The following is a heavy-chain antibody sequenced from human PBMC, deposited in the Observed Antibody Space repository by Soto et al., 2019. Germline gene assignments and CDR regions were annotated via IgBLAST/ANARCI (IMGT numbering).Heavy chain of an antibody. CDR1: GFTFTSHA. V-gene: IGHV1-3*01. D-gene: IGHD6-13*01. J-gene: IGHJ4*02. CDR3: ARGVSQQLPYFGF. Sequence: QVQLVQSGAEVKKPGASVKISCRASGFTFTSHAIHWVRQAPGQRLEWMGWINGVNDNTKYSQKFQGRVTITRDTSRTTAYMELSSLRSEDTAVYHCARGVSQQLPYFGFWGQGSLGSISS. CDR2: INGVNDNT.